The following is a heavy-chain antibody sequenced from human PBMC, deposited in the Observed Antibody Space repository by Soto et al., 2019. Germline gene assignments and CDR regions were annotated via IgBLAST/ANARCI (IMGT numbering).Heavy chain of an antibody. Sequence: SETLSLTCGVYGGSFSGYYWSWIRQPPGKGLEWIGEINHSGSTNYNPSLKSRVTISLDTSKNQFSLKLSSVTAADTAVYYCARLYGSGSYNYFYDMDVWGQGTTVTV. D-gene: IGHD3-10*01. J-gene: IGHJ6*02. V-gene: IGHV4-34*01. CDR2: INHSGST. CDR1: GGSFSGYY. CDR3: ARLYGSGSYNYFYDMDV.